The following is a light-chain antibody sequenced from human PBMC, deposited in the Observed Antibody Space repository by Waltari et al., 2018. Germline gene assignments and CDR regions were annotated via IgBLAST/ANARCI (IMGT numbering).Light chain of an antibody. CDR2: KAS. CDR3: QQFDTYPWT. V-gene: IGKV1-5*03. CDR1: QSIDRW. J-gene: IGKJ1*01. Sequence: DIQMTQSPSTLSASVGDRVTIPCRASQSIDRWLAWYQQQPGKAPKLLIYKASRLQSGVPSRFSGSGSGTEFTLTISSLQPEDFATFYCQQFDTYPWTFGQGTKVDLK.